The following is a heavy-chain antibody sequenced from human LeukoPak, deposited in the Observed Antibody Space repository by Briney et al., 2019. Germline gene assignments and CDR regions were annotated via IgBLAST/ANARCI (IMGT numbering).Heavy chain of an antibody. V-gene: IGHV3-11*01. CDR1: GFTFSDYY. CDR2: ISSSGSTI. D-gene: IGHD6-13*01. CDR3: AKDLFRIAAAGTSLDY. J-gene: IGHJ4*02. Sequence: GGSLRLSCAASGFTFSDYYMSWIRQAPGKGLEWVSYISSSGSTIYYADSVKGRFTISRDNAKNSLYLQMNSLRAEDTAVYYCAKDLFRIAAAGTSLDYWGQGTLVTVSS.